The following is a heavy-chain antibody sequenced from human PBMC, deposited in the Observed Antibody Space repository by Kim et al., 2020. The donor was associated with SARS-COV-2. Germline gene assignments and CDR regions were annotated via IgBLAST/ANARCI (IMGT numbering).Heavy chain of an antibody. J-gene: IGHJ6*02. CDR2: IIPIFGTA. CDR3: AREGGNYYGMDV. Sequence: SVKVSCKASGGTFSSYAISWVRQAPGQGLEWMGGIIPIFGTANYAQKFQGRVTITADESTSTAYMELSSLRSEDTAVYYCAREGGNYYGMDVWGQGTTVTVSS. D-gene: IGHD1-1*01. V-gene: IGHV1-69*13. CDR1: GGTFSSYA.